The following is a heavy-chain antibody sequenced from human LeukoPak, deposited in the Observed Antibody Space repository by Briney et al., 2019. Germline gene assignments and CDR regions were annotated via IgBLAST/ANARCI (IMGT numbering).Heavy chain of an antibody. D-gene: IGHD3-22*01. CDR3: ARERDSSGSFKNDY. V-gene: IGHV3-66*01. Sequence: GGSLGLSCAASGFTVSSNYISWVRQAPGKGLEWVSVINTGGTTYYADSVKGRFTISRDNSKNTVHLQMNSLRAEDTAVYYCARERDSSGSFKNDYWGQGTLVTVSS. CDR2: INTGGTT. CDR1: GFTVSSNY. J-gene: IGHJ4*02.